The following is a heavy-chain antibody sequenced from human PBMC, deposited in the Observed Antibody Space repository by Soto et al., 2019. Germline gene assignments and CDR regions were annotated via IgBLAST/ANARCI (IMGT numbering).Heavy chain of an antibody. CDR2: INPTDSDT. Sequence: GESLKFSCKASGYGFTTYWIGWVRQMPGKGLEWMAIINPTDSDTRYSPSFQGQVTISVDTSTTTAYLQWSSLRASDTAMYYCARQGGRMVSIDYWGQGTQVTVSS. V-gene: IGHV5-51*01. CDR3: ARQGGRMVSIDY. D-gene: IGHD2-8*01. CDR1: GYGFTTYW. J-gene: IGHJ4*02.